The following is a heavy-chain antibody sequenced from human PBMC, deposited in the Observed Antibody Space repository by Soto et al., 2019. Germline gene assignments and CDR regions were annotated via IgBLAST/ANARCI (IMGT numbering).Heavy chain of an antibody. V-gene: IGHV3-30*18. D-gene: IGHD6-19*01. Sequence: PGGSLRLSCAASGFTFSSYGMHWVRQAPGQGLEWVAVISYDGSNKYYADSVKGRFTISRDNSKNTLYLQMNSLRAEDTAVYYCAKDSRGGWYNFDYWGQGTLVTVSS. CDR1: GFTFSSYG. CDR2: ISYDGSNK. CDR3: AKDSRGGWYNFDY. J-gene: IGHJ4*02.